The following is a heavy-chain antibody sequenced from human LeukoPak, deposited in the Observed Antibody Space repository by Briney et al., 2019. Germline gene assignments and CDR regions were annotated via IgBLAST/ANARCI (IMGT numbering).Heavy chain of an antibody. CDR2: ISRSSSYI. J-gene: IGHJ2*01. CDR1: GFTVSSNE. D-gene: IGHD3-10*01. CDR3: ARENYYDSGSYSYWYFDL. V-gene: IGHV3-21*01. Sequence: GGSLRLSCAASGFTVSSNEMSWVRQAPGKGLEWVSSISRSSSYIYYADSVKGRFTISRDNAKKSLYLQMNSLRAEDTAVYYCARENYYDSGSYSYWYFDLWGRGTLVTVSS.